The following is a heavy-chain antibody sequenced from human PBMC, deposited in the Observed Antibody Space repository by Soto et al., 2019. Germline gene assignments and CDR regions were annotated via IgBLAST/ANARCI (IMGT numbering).Heavy chain of an antibody. CDR1: GDSFTTFG. CDR2: VSTYADA. CDR3: ARDYETSKNDGFDP. D-gene: IGHD1-1*01. J-gene: IGHJ5*02. Sequence: QVQLVQSGAEVKKPGASVKVSCKASGDSFTTFGISWVRQAPGKGLEWMGWVSTYADANHAQKFKGRVTMTTDTTTNTDYMERRSLTSDDTAVYYCARDYETSKNDGFDPWGQGTLVTVSS. V-gene: IGHV1-18*01.